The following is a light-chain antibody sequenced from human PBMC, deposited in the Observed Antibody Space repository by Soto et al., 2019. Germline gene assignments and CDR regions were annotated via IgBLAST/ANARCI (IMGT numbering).Light chain of an antibody. CDR3: SSFAGNNNVV. V-gene: IGLV2-8*01. J-gene: IGLJ2*01. CDR2: EVS. Sequence: QSVLTQPPSASGSPGQSVTISCTGTSSDVGGYNYVSWYQQHPGKAPKLMISEVSKRPSGVAARFSGSKSGNTASLTVSGRQAEDEADYYCSSFAGNNNVVFGGGTKLTVL. CDR1: SSDVGGYNY.